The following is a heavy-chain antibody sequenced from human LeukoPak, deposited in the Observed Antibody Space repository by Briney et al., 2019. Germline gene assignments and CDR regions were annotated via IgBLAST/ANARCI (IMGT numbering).Heavy chain of an antibody. CDR3: ARLVWYSSGWYFDY. CDR1: GYTFTSYG. Sequence: EASVKVSCKASGYTFTSYGISWVRQAPGHGLEWMGWISAYNGNTNYAQKLQGRVTMTTDTSTSTAYMELRSLRSDDTAVYYCARLVWYSSGWYFDYWGQGTLVTVSS. D-gene: IGHD6-19*01. CDR2: ISAYNGNT. J-gene: IGHJ4*02. V-gene: IGHV1-18*01.